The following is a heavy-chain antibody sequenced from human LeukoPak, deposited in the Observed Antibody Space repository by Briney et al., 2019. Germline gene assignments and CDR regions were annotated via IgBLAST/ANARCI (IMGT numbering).Heavy chain of an antibody. Sequence: ASGKVACKAAGGTFGSYAISWVRQAPGQGLEWMGGIIPIFGTANYAQKFQGRVTITADESTSTAYMELSSLRSEDTAVYYCGGAVTTTIWDYYYYGMDVWGQGTTVTVSS. V-gene: IGHV1-69*13. D-gene: IGHD1-14*01. CDR1: GGTFGSYA. J-gene: IGHJ6*02. CDR2: IIPIFGTA. CDR3: GGAVTTTIWDYYYYGMDV.